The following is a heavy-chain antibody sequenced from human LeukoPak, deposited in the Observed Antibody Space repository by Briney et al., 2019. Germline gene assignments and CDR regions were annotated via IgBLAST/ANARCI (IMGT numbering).Heavy chain of an antibody. CDR2: IYYSGST. CDR1: GGSISSYY. CDR3: ARHDYDFRRGGIVVVTAIDY. J-gene: IGHJ4*02. V-gene: IGHV4-59*08. Sequence: SETLSLTYTVSGGSISSYYWSWIRQPPGKGLEWIGYIYYSGSTNYNPSLKSRVTISVDTSKNQFSLKLSSVTAADTAVYYCARHDYDFRRGGIVVVTAIDYWGQGTLVTVSS. D-gene: IGHD2-21*02.